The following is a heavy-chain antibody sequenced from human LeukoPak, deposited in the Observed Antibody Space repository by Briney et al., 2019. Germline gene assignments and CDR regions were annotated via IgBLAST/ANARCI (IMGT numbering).Heavy chain of an antibody. CDR2: IKSKSGGGTA. V-gene: IGHV3-15*01. Sequence: GGSLRLFCAASGFTFSNAWMSWVRQAPGKGLEWVGRIKSKSGGGTADYAAPVKGRFTISRDDSKNTLYLQMNSLKTEDTAVYYCTADLATEAYWGQGTLVTVSS. CDR1: GFTFSNAW. D-gene: IGHD1-26*01. J-gene: IGHJ4*02. CDR3: TADLATEAY.